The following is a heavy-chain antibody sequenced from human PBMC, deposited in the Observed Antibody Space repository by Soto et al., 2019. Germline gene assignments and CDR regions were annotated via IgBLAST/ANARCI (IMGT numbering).Heavy chain of an antibody. CDR1: GGSFSGYY. V-gene: IGHV4-34*01. J-gene: IGHJ4*02. Sequence: ETLSLTFAVYGGSFSGYYWSWIRQPPGKGLEWIGEINHSGSTNYNPSLKSRVTISVDTSKNQFSLKLSSVTAADTAVYYCARAVVVTAIGLDYWGQGTLVTVSS. CDR2: INHSGST. CDR3: ARAVVVTAIGLDY. D-gene: IGHD2-21*02.